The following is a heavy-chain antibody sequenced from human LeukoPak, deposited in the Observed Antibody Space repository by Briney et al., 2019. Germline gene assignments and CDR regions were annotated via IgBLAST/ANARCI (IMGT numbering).Heavy chain of an antibody. J-gene: IGHJ4*02. CDR3: AKGPAGAVVRRYYFDY. D-gene: IGHD6-19*01. CDR2: ISGSGGST. V-gene: IGHV3-23*01. Sequence: GGSLRLSWAASGFTFSSYAMSWVRQAPGKGLEWVSAISGSGGSTYYADSVKGRFTISRDNSKNTLYLQMNSLRAEDTAVYYCAKGPAGAVVRRYYFDYWGQGTLVTVSS. CDR1: GFTFSSYA.